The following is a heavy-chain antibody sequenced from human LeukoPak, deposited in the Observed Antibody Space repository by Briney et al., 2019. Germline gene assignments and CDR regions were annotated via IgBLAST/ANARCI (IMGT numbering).Heavy chain of an antibody. Sequence: PSGTLSLTCGVSGSSISSNNWWSWVRQPPGQGLEWIGEIYHSGSANYNPSLKSRVTISVDKSKNQLSLKLISVTAADTAVYYCARDVGTALVTGDYWGQGTLVTVSS. CDR1: GSSISSNNW. D-gene: IGHD5-18*01. J-gene: IGHJ4*02. V-gene: IGHV4-4*02. CDR3: ARDVGTALVTGDY. CDR2: IYHSGSA.